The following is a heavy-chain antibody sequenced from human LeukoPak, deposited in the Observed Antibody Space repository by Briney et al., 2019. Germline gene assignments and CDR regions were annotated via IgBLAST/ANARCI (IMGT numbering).Heavy chain of an antibody. CDR2: INPDSGGT. D-gene: IGHD4-17*01. V-gene: IGHV1-2*02. J-gene: IGHJ6*03. Sequence: ASVKVSCKASGYTFSGYYMHWVRQAPGQGLEWMGWINPDSGGTNYAQNFQGRVTMTRDTSISTAYMELSRLRSDDTAVFYCARAVATEPPIGDNYYYYYYMDVWGKGTTVTVYS. CDR1: GYTFSGYY. CDR3: ARAVATEPPIGDNYYYYYYMDV.